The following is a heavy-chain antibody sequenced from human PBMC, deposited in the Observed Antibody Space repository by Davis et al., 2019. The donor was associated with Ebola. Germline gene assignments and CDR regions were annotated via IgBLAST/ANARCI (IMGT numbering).Heavy chain of an antibody. D-gene: IGHD3-9*01. Sequence: SETLSLTCAVYGGSFSGYYWSWIPQPPGKGLEWIGEINHSGSTNYNPSLKSRVTISVDTPKNQFSLKRSTGTAADTAVYYCAHYDSLTDGMDVWGQGTTVTVSS. J-gene: IGHJ6*02. V-gene: IGHV4-34*01. CDR3: AHYDSLTDGMDV. CDR2: INHSGST. CDR1: GGSFSGYY.